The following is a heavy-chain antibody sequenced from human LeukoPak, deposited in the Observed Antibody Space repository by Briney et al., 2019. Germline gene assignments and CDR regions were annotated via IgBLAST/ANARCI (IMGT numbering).Heavy chain of an antibody. J-gene: IGHJ3*02. CDR3: ARDNWRSGRLDDAFDI. CDR2: IKQDGSEK. D-gene: IGHD3-10*01. V-gene: IGHV3-7*01. Sequence: GGSLRLSCAASGFTFSSYWMSWVRQAPGKGLEWVANIKQDGSEKYYVDSVKGRFTISRDNAKNSLYLQMNSLRAEDTAVYYCARDNWRSGRLDDAFDIWGQGTMVTVSS. CDR1: GFTFSSYW.